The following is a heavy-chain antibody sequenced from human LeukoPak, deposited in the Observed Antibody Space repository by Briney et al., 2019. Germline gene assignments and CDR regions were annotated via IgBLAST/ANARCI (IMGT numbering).Heavy chain of an antibody. CDR2: IYWDSNK. J-gene: IGHJ4*02. CDR3: AHRRLIPSTTVTTGFDS. V-gene: IGHV2-5*02. Sequence: SGPTLGKPIQTLTLTCTFSGFSLTTGGVGVGWIRQPPGKALEWLALIYWDSNKYYSPSLKSRLTITKDTSKNQVVLTMTNMDPVDTATYYCAHRRLIPSTTVTTGFDSWGQGILVTVSS. D-gene: IGHD4-17*01. CDR1: GFSLTTGGVG.